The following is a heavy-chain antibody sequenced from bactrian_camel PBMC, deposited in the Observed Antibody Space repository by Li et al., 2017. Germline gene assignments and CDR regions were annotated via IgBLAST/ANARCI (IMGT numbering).Heavy chain of an antibody. CDR3: AKDRTPDGIWEYDY. CDR2: IENDGSHT. Sequence: VQLVESGGGSVQAGGSLRLSCAASGFTFSSYHMSWVRQAPGKGLEWVSSIENDGSHTRYADSVKGRFTISRDNAKNTVYLQMNSLKSEDTAMYYCAKDRTPDGIWEYDYWGQGTQVTVS. J-gene: IGHJ4*01. CDR1: GFTFSSYH. V-gene: IGHV3-2*01. D-gene: IGHD1*01.